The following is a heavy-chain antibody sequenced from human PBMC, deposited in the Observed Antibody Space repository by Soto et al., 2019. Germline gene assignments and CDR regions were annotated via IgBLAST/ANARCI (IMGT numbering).Heavy chain of an antibody. V-gene: IGHV1-69*02. Sequence: QVQLVQSGAEVKKPGSSVKVSCKASGGTFSSYTISWVRQAPGQGLEWMGRIIPILGIANYAQKFQGRVTITGEKTTSNAKRRQGSLISENTPVYYCGRGYGEGGGGGGGHWGQGTLVTVSS. CDR2: IIPILGIA. CDR3: GRGYGEGGGGGGGH. J-gene: IGHJ4*02. D-gene: IGHD5-18*01. CDR1: GGTFSSYT.